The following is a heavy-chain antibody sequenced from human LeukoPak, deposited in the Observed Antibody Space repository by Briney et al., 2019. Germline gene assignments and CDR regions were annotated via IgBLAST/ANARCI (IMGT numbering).Heavy chain of an antibody. CDR3: TRRRGDGYVAD. CDR1: GFTVSSNY. CDR2: IYSGGST. J-gene: IGHJ4*02. D-gene: IGHD5-24*01. V-gene: IGHV3-66*04. Sequence: GGSLRLSCAASGFTVSSNYMSWVRQAPGKGLEWVSVIYSGGSTYYADSVKGRFTISRDNARNSLYLQMNSLRAEDTAVYYCTRRRGDGYVADWGQGILVTVSS.